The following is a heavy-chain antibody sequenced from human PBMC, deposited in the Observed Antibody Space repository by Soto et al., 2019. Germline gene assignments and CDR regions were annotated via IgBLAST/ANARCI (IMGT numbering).Heavy chain of an antibody. V-gene: IGHV1-69*13. CDR3: ARGLVDPSYYYYGMDV. CDR1: GGTFSSYA. J-gene: IGHJ6*02. D-gene: IGHD2-15*01. Sequence: SVKVSCKASGGTFSSYAISWVRQAPGQGLEWMGGIIPIFGTANYAQKFQGRVTITADESTSTAYTELSSLRSEDTAVYYCARGLVDPSYYYYGMDVWGQGTTVTVSS. CDR2: IIPIFGTA.